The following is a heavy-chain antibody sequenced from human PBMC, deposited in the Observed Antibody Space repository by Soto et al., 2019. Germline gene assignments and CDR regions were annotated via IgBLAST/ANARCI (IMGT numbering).Heavy chain of an antibody. Sequence: QLRLQESGPRLVKPSGTLSLTCTVSGGSITNSNWWSWVRLPPAKGLGWIGDIYHAGSTKYNPSLARRVTISVDTSNNQFALTLTSVTAADTAVYFCARGPPIVGNTTPLDSWGQGTLVTVSS. V-gene: IGHV4-4*02. CDR3: ARGPPIVGNTTPLDS. CDR2: IYHAGST. CDR1: GGSITNSNW. J-gene: IGHJ4*02. D-gene: IGHD1-26*01.